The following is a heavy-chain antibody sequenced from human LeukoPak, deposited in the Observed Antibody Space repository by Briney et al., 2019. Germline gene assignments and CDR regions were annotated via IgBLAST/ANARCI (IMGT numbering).Heavy chain of an antibody. V-gene: IGHV3-53*01. CDR1: GFTVSSNF. CDR3: VRVAPPLAMITIVDY. CDR2: LCTGGST. J-gene: IGHJ4*02. D-gene: IGHD3-16*01. Sequence: GGSLRLSCAASGFTVSSNFMSWFRQAPGKGLEWVSVLCTGGSTHYADSVKGRFTISRDISKNTVYLQMNSLRAEDTAVYYCVRVAPPLAMITIVDYWGQGTLVTVSS.